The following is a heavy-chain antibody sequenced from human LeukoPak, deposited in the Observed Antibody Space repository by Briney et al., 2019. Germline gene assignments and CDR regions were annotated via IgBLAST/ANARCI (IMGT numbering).Heavy chain of an antibody. Sequence: GESLKISCKGSGYSFTNHWIAWVRQMSGKGLELMGIIYPCDSDTKYSPSFQGQVTISVDKSISTAYVQWSSLKASDTAMYYCARGSGYLDYWGQGTLVTVSS. CDR2: IYPCDSDT. V-gene: IGHV5-51*01. CDR1: GYSFTNHW. D-gene: IGHD2-15*01. CDR3: ARGSGYLDY. J-gene: IGHJ4*02.